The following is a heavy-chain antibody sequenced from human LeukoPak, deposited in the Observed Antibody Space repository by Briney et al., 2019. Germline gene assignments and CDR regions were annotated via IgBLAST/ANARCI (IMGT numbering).Heavy chain of an antibody. CDR2: IYSGGST. Sequence: GGSLRLSCAASGFIVSTHYMSWVRQAPGKGLEWVSVIYSGGSTYYADSVKGRFTISRDNAENSLYLQMNSLRPEDTAVYYCARHFSTYSYGLDVWGQGTTVTVSS. D-gene: IGHD3-3*02. J-gene: IGHJ6*02. CDR3: ARHFSTYSYGLDV. CDR1: GFIVSTHY. V-gene: IGHV3-66*04.